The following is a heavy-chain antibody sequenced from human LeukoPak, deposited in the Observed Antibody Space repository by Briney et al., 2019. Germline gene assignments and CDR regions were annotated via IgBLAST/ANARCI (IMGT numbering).Heavy chain of an antibody. CDR1: GFIFSSYP. CDR2: VSGDGGTT. CDR3: AREEPAGSTDY. Sequence: GGSLRLSCVASGFIFSSYPMHWVRQAPGKGLEYVSVVSGDGGTTYYTKSVKGRFTISRDNSKNTLYLQMGSLREEDMAVYYCAREEPAGSTDYWGQGTLVTFSS. D-gene: IGHD1-14*01. J-gene: IGHJ4*02. V-gene: IGHV3-64*01.